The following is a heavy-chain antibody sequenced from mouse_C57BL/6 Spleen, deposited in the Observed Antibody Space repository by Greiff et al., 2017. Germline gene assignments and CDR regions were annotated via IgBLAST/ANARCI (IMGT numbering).Heavy chain of an antibody. CDR1: GYAFTNYL. Sequence: VKLQESGAELVRPGTSVKVSCKASGYAFTNYLIEWVKQRPGQGLEWIGVINPGSGGTNYNEKFKGKATLTADKSSSTAYMQLSSLTSEDSAVYFCATHYYDYDGFAYWGQGALVTVSA. CDR2: INPGSGGT. D-gene: IGHD2-4*01. V-gene: IGHV1-54*01. CDR3: ATHYYDYDGFAY. J-gene: IGHJ3*01.